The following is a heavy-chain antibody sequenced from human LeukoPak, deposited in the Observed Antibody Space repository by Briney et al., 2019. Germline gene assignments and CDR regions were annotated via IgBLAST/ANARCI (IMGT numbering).Heavy chain of an antibody. CDR1: GFTFSSYA. CDR3: ARVNSLTMVRGVIDPFDY. CDR2: ISYDGSNK. D-gene: IGHD3-10*01. J-gene: IGHJ4*02. Sequence: GGSLRLSCAASGFTFSSYAMHWVRQAPGKGLEWVAVISYDGSNKYYADSVKGRFTISRDNSKNTLYLQMNSLRAEDTAVYYCARVNSLTMVRGVIDPFDYWGQGTLVTVSS. V-gene: IGHV3-30-3*01.